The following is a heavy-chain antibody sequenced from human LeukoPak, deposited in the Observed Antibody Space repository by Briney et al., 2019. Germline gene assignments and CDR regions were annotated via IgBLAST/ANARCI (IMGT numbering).Heavy chain of an antibody. CDR2: IWYDGSNK. CDR3: ARDRRSTSFNWFDP. Sequence: GRSLRLSCAASGFTFSSYGMHWVRQAPGKGLEWVAVIWYDGSNKYYADSVKGRFTISRDNSKNTLYLQMNSLRADDTAVYYCARDRRSTSFNWFDPWGQGTLVTVSS. CDR1: GFTFSSYG. V-gene: IGHV3-33*01. D-gene: IGHD2-2*01. J-gene: IGHJ5*02.